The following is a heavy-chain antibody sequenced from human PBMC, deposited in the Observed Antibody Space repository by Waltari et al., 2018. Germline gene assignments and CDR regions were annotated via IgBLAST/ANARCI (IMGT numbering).Heavy chain of an antibody. Sequence: EVQLVESGGGLVHPGGSLRLSCAASGFTVISNHMSWGRQAPGKGLEWVSLMYDAGSTFYPDSVRGRFTISRDNSKNTVHRQMNSLRVEDTAIYYCARARDEETAMVYFDRWGQGTLVSVSS. CDR3: ARARDEETAMVYFDR. D-gene: IGHD5-18*01. V-gene: IGHV3-66*02. J-gene: IGHJ4*02. CDR2: MYDAGST. CDR1: GFTVISNH.